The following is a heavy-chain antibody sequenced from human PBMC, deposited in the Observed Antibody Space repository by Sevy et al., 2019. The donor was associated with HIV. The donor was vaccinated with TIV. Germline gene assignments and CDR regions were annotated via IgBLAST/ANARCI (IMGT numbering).Heavy chain of an antibody. V-gene: IGHV3-30-3*01. CDR2: ISYDGSNK. CDR3: ARDYRAAATGYSGVYLDY. Sequence: GGSLRLSCAASGFTFSSYAMHWVRQAPGKGLEWVAVISYDGSNKYYADSVKGRFTISRDNSKNTLYLQMNSLRAEDTAVYYCARDYRAAATGYSGVYLDYWGQGTLVTVSS. J-gene: IGHJ4*02. CDR1: GFTFSSYA. D-gene: IGHD6-25*01.